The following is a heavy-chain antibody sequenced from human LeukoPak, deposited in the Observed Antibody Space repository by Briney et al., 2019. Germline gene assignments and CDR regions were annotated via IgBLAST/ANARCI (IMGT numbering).Heavy chain of an antibody. CDR3: ARGGYNWNYYFENWFDP. Sequence: SETLSLTCAVYGGSFSGYYWSWIRQPPGKGLEWIGEINHSGSTNYNPSLKSRVTISVDASKNQFSLKLSSVTAADTAVYYCARGGYNWNYYFENWFDPWGQGTLVTVSS. D-gene: IGHD1-7*01. J-gene: IGHJ5*02. CDR2: INHSGST. V-gene: IGHV4-34*01. CDR1: GGSFSGYY.